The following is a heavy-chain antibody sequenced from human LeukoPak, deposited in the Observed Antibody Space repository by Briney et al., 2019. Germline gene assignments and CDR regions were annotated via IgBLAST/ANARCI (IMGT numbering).Heavy chain of an antibody. CDR3: ARWIRDIVVVPAAKGPTNYYYMDV. D-gene: IGHD2-2*01. V-gene: IGHV5-51*01. CDR1: EYSFPHYC. CDR2: IYPDFSDT. Sequence: VESLKISCKDSEYSFPHYCIGWVRPMPGKGLDWNGIIYPDFSDTRYSPSFQGQVTISADKSISTAYLQWSSLKASDTAMYYCARWIRDIVVVPAAKGPTNYYYMDVWGKGTTVTISS. J-gene: IGHJ6*03.